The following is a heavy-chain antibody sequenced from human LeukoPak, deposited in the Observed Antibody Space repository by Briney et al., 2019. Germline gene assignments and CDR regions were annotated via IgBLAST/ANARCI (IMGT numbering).Heavy chain of an antibody. Sequence: GESLKISCKGSGYSFTSYWIGWVRQMPGKGLEWMGIIYPGDSDTRYSPSFQGQVTISADKSISTAYLQWSSLKASDTAIYYCAREGGGSGYDSGLDFDYWGQGTLVTVSS. CDR2: IYPGDSDT. V-gene: IGHV5-51*01. CDR1: GYSFTSYW. D-gene: IGHD5-12*01. CDR3: AREGGGSGYDSGLDFDY. J-gene: IGHJ4*02.